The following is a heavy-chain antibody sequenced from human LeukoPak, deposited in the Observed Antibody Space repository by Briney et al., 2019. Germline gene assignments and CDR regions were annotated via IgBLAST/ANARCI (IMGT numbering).Heavy chain of an antibody. CDR1: GYTFTGYY. J-gene: IGHJ4*02. CDR3: ARALQDYDSSDY. CDR2: INPNSGGT. D-gene: IGHD3-22*01. V-gene: IGHV1-2*02. Sequence: GASVKVSCKASGYTFTGYYMHWVRQPPGQGLEWMGWINPNSGGTNYAQKFQGRVTMTRDTSISTAYMELSRLRSDDTAVYYCARALQDYDSSDYWGQGTLVTVSS.